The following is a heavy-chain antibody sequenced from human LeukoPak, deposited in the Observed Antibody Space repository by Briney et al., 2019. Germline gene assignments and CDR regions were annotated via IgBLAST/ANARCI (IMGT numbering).Heavy chain of an antibody. Sequence: LETLSLTCTVSGGSISSYYWSWIRQPPGKGLEWIGYIYYSGSTNYNPSRKSGVTISVDTSKNQFSLKLSSVTAADTAVYYCARGDGYNYSVDYWGQGTLLTVSS. CDR1: GGSISSYY. V-gene: IGHV4-59*01. J-gene: IGHJ4*02. CDR3: ARGDGYNYSVDY. D-gene: IGHD5-24*01. CDR2: IYYSGST.